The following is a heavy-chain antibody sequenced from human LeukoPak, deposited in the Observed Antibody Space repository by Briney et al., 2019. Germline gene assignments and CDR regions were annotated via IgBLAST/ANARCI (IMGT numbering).Heavy chain of an antibody. CDR2: INHSGST. V-gene: IGHV4-34*01. J-gene: IGHJ4*02. CDR3: AIHSRRGDY. Sequence: SETLSLTCAVYGGSFSGHYWSWIRQPPGKGLEWIGEINHSGSTNYNPSLKSRVTISVDTSKNQFSLKLSSVTAADTAVYYCAIHSRRGDYWGQGTLVTVSS. D-gene: IGHD6-13*01. CDR1: GGSFSGHY.